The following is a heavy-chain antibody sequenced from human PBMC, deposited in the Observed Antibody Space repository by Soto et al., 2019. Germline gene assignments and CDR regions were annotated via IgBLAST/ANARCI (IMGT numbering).Heavy chain of an antibody. CDR3: ARDSANGAYGDYDY. J-gene: IGHJ4*02. V-gene: IGHV4-59*12. CDR2: IYYSGST. Sequence: PSETLSLTCTVSGGSISSYYWSWIRQPPGKGLEWIGYIYYSGSTNYNPSLKSRVTISIDRSKNQFSLKLSSVTAADTAVYYCARDSANGAYGDYDYWGQGTLVTVSS. CDR1: GGSISSYY. D-gene: IGHD4-17*01.